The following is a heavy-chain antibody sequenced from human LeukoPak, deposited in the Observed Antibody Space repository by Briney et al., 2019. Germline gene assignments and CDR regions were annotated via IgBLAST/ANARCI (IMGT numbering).Heavy chain of an antibody. D-gene: IGHD6-13*01. Sequence: PSETLSLTCGVNGGSFSGYYWNWIRQTPGKGLEWIGEINHSGSTNYNPSLKRRVTISVDTSQKQFSLRLTSVTATDTAVYYCARGRYLTTLGGAAAGFLDSWGQGTLVTVSS. V-gene: IGHV4-34*01. CDR1: GGSFSGYY. J-gene: IGHJ4*02. CDR2: INHSGST. CDR3: ARGRYLTTLGGAAAGFLDS.